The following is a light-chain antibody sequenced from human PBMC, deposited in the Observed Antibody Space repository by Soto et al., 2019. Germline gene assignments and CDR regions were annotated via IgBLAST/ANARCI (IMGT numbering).Light chain of an antibody. CDR2: DAS. Sequence: DIQMTQSPSSLSASVGDRVTITCQASQDISNYLNWYQQKPGKAPKLLIYDASNLETGVPSRFSGSGSGTDFTITISSLQPEDIATYYCQQYDNRPPLRLSRFGPGTKVDIK. CDR1: QDISNY. CDR3: QQYDNRPPLRLSR. V-gene: IGKV1-33*01. J-gene: IGKJ3*01.